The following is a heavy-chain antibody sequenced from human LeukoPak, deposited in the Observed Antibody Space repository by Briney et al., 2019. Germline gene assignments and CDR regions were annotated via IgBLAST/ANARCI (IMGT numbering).Heavy chain of an antibody. D-gene: IGHD6-19*01. J-gene: IGHJ1*01. CDR1: GFTFSSYA. CDR3: AKGYSSGWYYEYIQH. CDR2: ISGSGGST. Sequence: GGSLRLSCAASGFTFSSYAMSWVRQAPGKGLEWVSAISGSGGSTYYADSVKGRFTISRDNPKNTLYLQMNSLRAEDTAVYYCAKGYSSGWYYEYIQHWGQGTLVTVS. V-gene: IGHV3-23*01.